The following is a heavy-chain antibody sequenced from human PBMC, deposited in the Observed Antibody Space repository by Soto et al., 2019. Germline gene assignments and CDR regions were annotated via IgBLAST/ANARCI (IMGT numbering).Heavy chain of an antibody. V-gene: IGHV1-24*01. CDR3: ATTVYSSGRFYGMDV. CDR1: GYTLTELS. D-gene: IGHD6-19*01. CDR2: FDPEDGET. Sequence: ASVKVSCKVSGYTLTELSMHWVRQAPGKGLEWMGGFDPEDGETIYAQKFQGRVTMTEDTFTDTAYMELSSLRSEDTAVYYCATTVYSSGRFYGMDVWGQGTTVTVSS. J-gene: IGHJ6*02.